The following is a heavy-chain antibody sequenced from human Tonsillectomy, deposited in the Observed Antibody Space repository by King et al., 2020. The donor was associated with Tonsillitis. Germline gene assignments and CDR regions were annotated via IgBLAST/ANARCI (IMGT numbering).Heavy chain of an antibody. D-gene: IGHD7-27*01. CDR1: GFTFNGYA. J-gene: IGHJ2*01. CDR2: ISASATYT. CDR3: ASNWGHVRGPDL. Sequence: VQLVESGGGLVQPGGSLRLSCAASGFTFNGYAMAWVRQAPGKGLEWVSVISASATYTSYADSVKGRFTISRDNSKDTLYLQMTSLKGEDTAMYYCASNWGHVRGPDLWGRGTLVTVSS. V-gene: IGHV3-23*04.